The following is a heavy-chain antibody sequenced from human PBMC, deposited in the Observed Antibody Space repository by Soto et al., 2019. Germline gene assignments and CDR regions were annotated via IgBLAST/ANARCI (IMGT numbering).Heavy chain of an antibody. CDR3: ARTMREYDILTGYQGGSFDY. V-gene: IGHV4-39*07. Sequence: SETLSLTCTVSGGSISSSSYYWGWIRQPPGKGLEWIGSIYYSGSTYYNPSLKSRVTISVDTSKNQFSLKLSSVTAADTAVYYCARTMREYDILTGYQGGSFDYWGQGTLVTVS. CDR1: GGSISSSSYY. CDR2: IYYSGST. J-gene: IGHJ4*02. D-gene: IGHD3-9*01.